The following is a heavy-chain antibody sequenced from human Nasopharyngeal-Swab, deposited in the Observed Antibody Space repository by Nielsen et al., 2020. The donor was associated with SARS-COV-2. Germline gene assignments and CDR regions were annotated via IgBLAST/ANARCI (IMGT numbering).Heavy chain of an antibody. J-gene: IGHJ4*02. D-gene: IGHD6-19*01. Sequence: GGSLRLSCAASGFTFSSYGMHWVRQAPGKGLEWVAVIWYDGSNKYYADSVKGRFTISRDNSKNTLYLQMNSLRAEDTAVYYCARGPLYSSGWYYFDYWGQGTLVTVSS. CDR2: IWYDGSNK. CDR1: GFTFSSYG. V-gene: IGHV3-33*01. CDR3: ARGPLYSSGWYYFDY.